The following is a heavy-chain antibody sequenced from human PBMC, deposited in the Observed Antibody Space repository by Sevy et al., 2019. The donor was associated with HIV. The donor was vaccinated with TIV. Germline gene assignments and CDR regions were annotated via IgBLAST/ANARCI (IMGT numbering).Heavy chain of an antibody. CDR1: GGSISSYY. CDR3: ARDYTRSWFDP. J-gene: IGHJ5*02. CDR2: IYYSGST. Sequence: SETLSLTCTVSGGSISSYYRSWIRQPPGKGLEWIGYIYYSGSTNYNPSLKSRVTISVDTSKNQFSLKLSSVTAADTAVYYCARDYTRSWFDPWGQGTLVTVSS. V-gene: IGHV4-59*13.